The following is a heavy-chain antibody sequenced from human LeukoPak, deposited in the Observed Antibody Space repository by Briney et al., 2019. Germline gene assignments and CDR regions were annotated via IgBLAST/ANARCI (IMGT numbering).Heavy chain of an antibody. CDR3: ARAMAEPYYYYGMDV. CDR2: INSDGSST. V-gene: IGHV3-74*01. D-gene: IGHD3-10*01. CDR1: GFTFSSYW. Sequence: GGSLRLSCAASGFTFSSYWMHWVRQAPGKGLVWVSRINSDGSSTSYADSVKGRFTTSRDNAKNTLYLQMNSLRAEDTAVYYCARAMAEPYYYYGMDVWGQGTTVTVSS. J-gene: IGHJ6*02.